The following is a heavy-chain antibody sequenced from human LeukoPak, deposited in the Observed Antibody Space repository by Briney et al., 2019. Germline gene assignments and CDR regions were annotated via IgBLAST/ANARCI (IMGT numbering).Heavy chain of an antibody. CDR1: GGSISSYY. Sequence: SETLSLTCTVSGGSISSYYWSWIRQPPGKGLEWIGYIYTSGSTNYNPSLKSRVTISVDTSKNQFSLKLSSVTAADTAAYYCARHIVGATNFWFDPWGQGTLVTVSS. CDR2: IYTSGST. D-gene: IGHD1-26*01. J-gene: IGHJ5*02. V-gene: IGHV4-4*09. CDR3: ARHIVGATNFWFDP.